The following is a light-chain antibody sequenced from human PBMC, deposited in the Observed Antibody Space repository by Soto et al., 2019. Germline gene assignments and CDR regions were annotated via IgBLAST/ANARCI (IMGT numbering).Light chain of an antibody. V-gene: IGKV1-33*01. Sequence: DIQMTQSPSSLSASVGDRVTMTCQASQNINTYLNWYQQRPGQAPKLLIYDASILEPGVPSRFRGSGAGTEITFTIDSLQPEDIATYYCQQYHDPALTFGGGTKVE. J-gene: IGKJ4*01. CDR2: DAS. CDR3: QQYHDPALT. CDR1: QNINTY.